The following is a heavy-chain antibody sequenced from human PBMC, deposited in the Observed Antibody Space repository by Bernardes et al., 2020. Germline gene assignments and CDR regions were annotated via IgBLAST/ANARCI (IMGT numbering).Heavy chain of an antibody. CDR3: ARAPIAVAGTDSWFDP. CDR2: ISAYNGNT. D-gene: IGHD6-19*01. J-gene: IGHJ5*02. CDR1: GYTFTSYG. V-gene: IGHV1-18*01. Sequence: ASVEVSCKASGYTFTSYGISWVRQAPGQGLEWMGWISAYNGNTNYAQKLQGRVTMTTDTSTSTAYMELRSLRSDDTAVYYCARAPIAVAGTDSWFDPWGQGTLVTVSS.